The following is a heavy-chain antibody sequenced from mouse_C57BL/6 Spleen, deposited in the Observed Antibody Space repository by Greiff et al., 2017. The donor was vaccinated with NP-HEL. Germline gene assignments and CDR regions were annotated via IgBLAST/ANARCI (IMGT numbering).Heavy chain of an antibody. CDR2: IAPNSGGT. D-gene: IGHD2-1*01. CDR3: ARDLPAMDY. Sequence: QVQLQQPGAELVKPGASVKLSCKASGYTFTSYWMHWVKQRPGRGLEWIGRIAPNSGGTKYNEKFKSQATLTVNKPSSTAYIQLSSLTSEDSAVYYCARDLPAMDYWGQGTSVTVSS. J-gene: IGHJ4*01. CDR1: GYTFTSYW. V-gene: IGHV1-72*01.